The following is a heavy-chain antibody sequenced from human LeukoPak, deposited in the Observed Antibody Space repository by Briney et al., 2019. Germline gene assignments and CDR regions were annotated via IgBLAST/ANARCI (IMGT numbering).Heavy chain of an antibody. Sequence: GGSLRLSCAASGFTFISYAVRWVRQDRGKGLEWVSSISGSGGSTYYAESVKGRFTISRDNSKNTLYLQMNSLRAEDTAVYYCAKVPPYVGELFPFDYWGQGTLVTVSS. CDR2: ISGSGGST. J-gene: IGHJ4*02. D-gene: IGHD3-10*01. CDR1: GFTFISYA. CDR3: AKVPPYVGELFPFDY. V-gene: IGHV3-23*01.